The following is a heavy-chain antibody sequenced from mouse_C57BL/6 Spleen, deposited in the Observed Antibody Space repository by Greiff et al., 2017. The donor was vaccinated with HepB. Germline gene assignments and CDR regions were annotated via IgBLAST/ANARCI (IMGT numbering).Heavy chain of an antibody. V-gene: IGHV1-82*01. CDR2: IYPGDGDT. CDR1: GYAFSSSW. Sequence: QVQLQQSGPELVKPGASVKISCKASGYAFSSSWRNWVQQRPGKGLEWIGRIYPGDGDTNYNGKFKGKATLTADKSSSTAYMQLSSLTSEDSAVYFCARLSDYDGAMDYWGQGTSVTVSS. CDR3: ARLSDYDGAMDY. D-gene: IGHD2-4*01. J-gene: IGHJ4*01.